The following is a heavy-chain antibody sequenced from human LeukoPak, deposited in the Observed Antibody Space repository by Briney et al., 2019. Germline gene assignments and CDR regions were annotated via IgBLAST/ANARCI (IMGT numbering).Heavy chain of an antibody. CDR2: VSYTGRT. CDR1: GGSLSGHY. Sequence: SETLSLTCTVSGGSLSGHYWNWIRQPPGKRLEWIGYVSYTGRTKYNPSLQSRVTISIDTSKSQFSLKLTSVTSADTAVYSCARLLDNDISGDPDTFDVWGQGTTVIVSS. CDR3: ARLLDNDISGDPDTFDV. J-gene: IGHJ3*01. V-gene: IGHV4-59*11. D-gene: IGHD3-22*01.